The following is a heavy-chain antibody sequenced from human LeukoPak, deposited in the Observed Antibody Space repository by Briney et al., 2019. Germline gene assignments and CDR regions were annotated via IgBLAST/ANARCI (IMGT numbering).Heavy chain of an antibody. CDR3: AKVLGSGWPHDAFDI. V-gene: IGHV3-23*01. J-gene: IGHJ3*02. D-gene: IGHD6-19*01. CDR1: GFTFSSYA. CDR2: TSGSGCST. Sequence: WGSLRLSCAASGFTFSSYAMSWVRQAPGKGLEWVSATSGSGCSTYYTDSVKGRFTISRDNSKNTLYLQMNSLRAEDTAVYYCAKVLGSGWPHDAFDIWGQGTMVTVSS.